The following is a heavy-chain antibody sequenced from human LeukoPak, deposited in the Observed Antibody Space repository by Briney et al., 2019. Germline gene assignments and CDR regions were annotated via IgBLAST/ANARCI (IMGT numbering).Heavy chain of an antibody. D-gene: IGHD5-18*01. V-gene: IGHV3-23*01. CDR2: INTSGGNT. J-gene: IGHJ4*02. Sequence: GRSLRLSCAASGFTFSSYAMTWVRQAPGKGLEWVSVINTSGGNTDYADPVKGRFTISRDNSKNTLYLQMNSLRAEDTAVYYCAKEARAYSYATDWGQGTLVTVSS. CDR1: GFTFSSYA. CDR3: AKEARAYSYATD.